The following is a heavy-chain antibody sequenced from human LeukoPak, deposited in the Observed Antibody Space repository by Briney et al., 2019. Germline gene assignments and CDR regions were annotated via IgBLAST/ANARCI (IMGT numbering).Heavy chain of an antibody. V-gene: IGHV3-30*03. CDR1: GFPFSSYG. D-gene: IGHD1-26*01. CDR2: ISYDGSNK. J-gene: IGHJ4*02. Sequence: PGGSLRLSCAASGFPFSSYGMHWVRQAPGKGLEWVAVISYDGSNKYYADSVKGRFTISRDNSKNTLYLQMNSLRAEDTAVYYCVRDLGGRSGHWGQGTLVTVSS. CDR3: VRDLGGRSGH.